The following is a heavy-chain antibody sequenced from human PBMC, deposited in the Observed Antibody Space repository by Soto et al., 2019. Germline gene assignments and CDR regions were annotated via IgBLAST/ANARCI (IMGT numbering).Heavy chain of an antibody. J-gene: IGHJ4*02. D-gene: IGHD2-8*01. V-gene: IGHV1-3*01. CDR3: ARAIGYCTNGVCYFGGIYFDY. CDR1: GYTFTSYA. Sequence: GASVKVSCKASGYTFTSYAMHWVRQAPGQRLEWMGWINAGNGNTKYSQKFQGRVTITRDTSASTAYMELSSLRSEDTAVYYCARAIGYCTNGVCYFGGIYFDYWGQGTLVTSPQ. CDR2: INAGNGNT.